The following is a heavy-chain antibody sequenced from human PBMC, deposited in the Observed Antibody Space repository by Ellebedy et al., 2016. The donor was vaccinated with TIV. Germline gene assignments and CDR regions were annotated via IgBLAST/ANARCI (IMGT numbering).Heavy chain of an antibody. Sequence: MPSETLSLTCTVSRDSITNSNYYWRWVRQSPVRGLVWIGGISHRGNTFYNPSLKSRVTISVDTSKNELSLKLSNVTAADTAVFYCARDQCVTWGARFDHWGQGVLVTVSS. CDR1: RDSITNSNYY. V-gene: IGHV4-39*07. J-gene: IGHJ4*02. D-gene: IGHD3-16*01. CDR3: ARDQCVTWGARFDH. CDR2: ISHRGNT.